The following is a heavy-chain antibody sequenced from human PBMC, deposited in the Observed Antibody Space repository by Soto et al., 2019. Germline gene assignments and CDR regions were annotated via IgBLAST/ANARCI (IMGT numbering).Heavy chain of an antibody. CDR1: GYTFTGYY. D-gene: IGHD3-22*01. J-gene: IGHJ6*02. V-gene: IGHV1-69*13. Sequence: GASVKVSCKASGYTFTGYYMHWLRQAPGQGLEWMGGIIPIFGTANYAQKFQGRVTITADESTSTAYMELSSLRSEDTAVYYCAMDGGSYPYYYDSSYYGMDVWGQGTTVTVSS. CDR2: IIPIFGTA. CDR3: AMDGGSYPYYYDSSYYGMDV.